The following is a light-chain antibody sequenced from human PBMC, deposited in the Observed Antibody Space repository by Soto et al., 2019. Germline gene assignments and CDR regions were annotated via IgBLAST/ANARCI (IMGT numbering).Light chain of an antibody. Sequence: EIVLTQSPATLSLSPGERATLSCRASQSLSSDLAWYQQKPGQAPKLLIYGASDRATGVPARISGSGSGTDFTFTISSLESEDFAVYYCQQRTNWPPTFGGGTKVEIK. CDR3: QQRTNWPPT. CDR1: QSLSSD. CDR2: GAS. J-gene: IGKJ4*01. V-gene: IGKV3-11*01.